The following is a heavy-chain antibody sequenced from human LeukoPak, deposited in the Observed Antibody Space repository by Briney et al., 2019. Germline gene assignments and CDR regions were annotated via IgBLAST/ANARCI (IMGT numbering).Heavy chain of an antibody. J-gene: IGHJ6*02. CDR2: INHSGST. V-gene: IGHV4-34*01. D-gene: IGHD6-19*01. Sequence: SETLSLTCAVYGGSFSGYYWRWIRQPPGKGLEWIGEINHSGSTNYNPSLKSRVTISVDTSKNQFSLKLSSVTAADTAVYYCARARYSSIRILRAAYGIDVWGQGTTVTVSS. CDR3: ARARYSSIRILRAAYGIDV. CDR1: GGSFSGYY.